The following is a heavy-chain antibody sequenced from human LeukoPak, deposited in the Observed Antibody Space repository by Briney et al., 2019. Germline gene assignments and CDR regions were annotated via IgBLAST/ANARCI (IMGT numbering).Heavy chain of an antibody. CDR3: ARFALSSSLDY. J-gene: IGHJ4*02. CDR1: GYRLTNNW. D-gene: IGHD6-13*01. CDR2: IYPGYSDT. Sequence: GESLKISCKVSGYRLTNNWIGWVRQVPGKGLEWMGIIYPGYSDTRYSPSFQGQVTFSVDTSTSTVYLQWSSLKTSDTAIYYCARFALSSSLDYWGQGTLVTVSP. V-gene: IGHV5-51*01.